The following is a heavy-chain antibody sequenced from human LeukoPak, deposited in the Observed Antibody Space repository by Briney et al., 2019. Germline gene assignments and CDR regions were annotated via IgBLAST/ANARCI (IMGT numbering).Heavy chain of an antibody. CDR2: INSGGSST. Sequence: GGSLRLSCAASGFTFSSYWMHWVRQAPGKGLVWVSRINSGGSSTEYADSVKGRFTISRDNAKNTLYLQMNSLRAEDTAVYYCARGWVPSDITMNWGQGTMVTVSS. CDR1: GFTFSSYW. J-gene: IGHJ3*01. V-gene: IGHV3-74*01. CDR3: ARGWVPSDITMN. D-gene: IGHD3-22*01.